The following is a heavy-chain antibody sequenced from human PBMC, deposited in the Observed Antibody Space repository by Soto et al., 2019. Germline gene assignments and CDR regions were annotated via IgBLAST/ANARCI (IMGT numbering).Heavy chain of an antibody. Sequence: QVQLVESGGGVVQPGRSLRLSCAASGFTFSSYAMHWVRQAPGKGLEWVAVISYDGSNKYYADSVKGRFTISRDNSKNTLYLQMNSLRAEDTAVYYCASGVGVATIPYSYYYYGMDVWGQGTTVTVSS. CDR3: ASGVGVATIPYSYYYYGMDV. V-gene: IGHV3-30-3*01. J-gene: IGHJ6*02. D-gene: IGHD5-12*01. CDR1: GFTFSSYA. CDR2: ISYDGSNK.